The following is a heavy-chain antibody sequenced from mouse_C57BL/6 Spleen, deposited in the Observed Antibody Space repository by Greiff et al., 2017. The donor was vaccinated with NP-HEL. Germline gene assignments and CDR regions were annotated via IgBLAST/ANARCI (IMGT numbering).Heavy chain of an antibody. Sequence: QVQLQQPGAELVRPGSSVKLSCKASGYTFTSYWMHWVKQRPIQGLEWIGNIDPSDSETHYNQKFKDKATLTVDKSSSTAYMQLSSLTSEDSAVYYCAREEYDYLFAYWGQGTLVTVSA. CDR1: GYTFTSYW. D-gene: IGHD2-4*01. V-gene: IGHV1-52*01. CDR2: IDPSDSET. CDR3: AREEYDYLFAY. J-gene: IGHJ3*01.